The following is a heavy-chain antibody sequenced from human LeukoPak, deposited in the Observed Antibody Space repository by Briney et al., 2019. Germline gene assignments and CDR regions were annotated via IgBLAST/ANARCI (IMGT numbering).Heavy chain of an antibody. CDR1: GGSIRTSY. CDR3: ARGGGDSTSGYYFDY. D-gene: IGHD3-9*01. Sequence: PSETLSLTCTVSGGSIRTSYWAWIRQPPGKGVEYIGLISGTGSANYNASLESRVTISLVTSKNQFSLKMRSVTAADTAMYYCARGGGDSTSGYYFDYWGQGTLVTVSS. J-gene: IGHJ4*02. V-gene: IGHV4-59*01. CDR2: ISGTGSA.